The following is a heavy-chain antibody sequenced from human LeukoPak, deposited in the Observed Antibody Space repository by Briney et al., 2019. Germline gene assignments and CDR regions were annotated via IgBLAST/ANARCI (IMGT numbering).Heavy chain of an antibody. CDR3: ARLPSYYYDSSGYSYYYGMDV. V-gene: IGHV5-51*01. D-gene: IGHD3-22*01. CDR1: GYSFTSYW. J-gene: IGHJ6*02. CDR2: IYPGDSDT. Sequence: GESLKISCKGSGYSFTSYWIGWVRQMPGKGLEWMGIIYPGDSDTRYSPSFQGQVTISADKSIGTAYLQWSSLKASDTAMYYCARLPSYYYDSSGYSYYYGMDVWGQGTTVTVSS.